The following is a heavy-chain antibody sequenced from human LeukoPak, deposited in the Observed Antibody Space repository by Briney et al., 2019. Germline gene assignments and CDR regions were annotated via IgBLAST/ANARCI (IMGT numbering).Heavy chain of an antibody. CDR2: YDPADGEP. CDR3: ATGLLITEVYYLVY. D-gene: IGHD1-14*01. V-gene: IGHV1-24*01. J-gene: IGHJ4*02. CDR1: GYSLTDFS. Sequence: ASVKVSCKVSGYSLTDFSMHWVRQAPGKGLEWVGGYDPADGEPMYGQNFQGRVTLTDDRSTDTAYMELSSLRFEDTAVYYCATGLLITEVYYLVYWGQGTLVTVSS.